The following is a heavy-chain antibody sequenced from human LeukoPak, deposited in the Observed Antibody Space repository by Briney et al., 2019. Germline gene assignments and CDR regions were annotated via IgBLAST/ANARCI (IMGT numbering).Heavy chain of an antibody. D-gene: IGHD2-8*01. V-gene: IGHV4-59*01. J-gene: IGHJ6*02. Sequence: SETLSLTCTVSGGSISSYYWSWIRQHPGKGLEWIGYIYYSGSTNYNPSLKSRVTISVDTSKNQFSLKLSSVTAADTAVYYCARDCVMVGSTGYYYYGMDVWGQGTTVTVSS. CDR2: IYYSGST. CDR1: GGSISSYY. CDR3: ARDCVMVGSTGYYYYGMDV.